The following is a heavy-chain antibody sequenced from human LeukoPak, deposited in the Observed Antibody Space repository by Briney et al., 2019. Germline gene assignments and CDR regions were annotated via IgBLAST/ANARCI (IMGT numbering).Heavy chain of an antibody. CDR2: ISTRGST. J-gene: IGHJ4*02. CDR1: GGSITTGGYS. D-gene: IGHD6-19*01. CDR3: AKSFWISGWYVGFDS. Sequence: SETLSLTCSVSGGSITTGGYSWTWIRQSAEKGLEWIGRISTRGSTTYNPSLESRVSIALDTSKNQFSLKLNSVTAADTAVYYCAKSFWISGWYVGFDSWGQGTLVTVSS. V-gene: IGHV4-61*02.